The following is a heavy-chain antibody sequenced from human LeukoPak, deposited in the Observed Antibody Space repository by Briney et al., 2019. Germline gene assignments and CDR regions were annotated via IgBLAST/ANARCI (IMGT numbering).Heavy chain of an antibody. CDR2: ISGGSGSSSYI. D-gene: IGHD1-26*01. V-gene: IGHV3-21*01. CDR1: GFTCSRYT. CDR3: ASHIVGATISDY. J-gene: IGHJ4*02. Sequence: GGSLRLSCAVSGFTCSRYTMNWVRQVPGKGLEWVSCISGGSGSSSYIYYADSVKGRFTISRDNAKNSLYLQMNSLRAEDTAVYYCASHIVGATISDYWGQGTLVTVSS.